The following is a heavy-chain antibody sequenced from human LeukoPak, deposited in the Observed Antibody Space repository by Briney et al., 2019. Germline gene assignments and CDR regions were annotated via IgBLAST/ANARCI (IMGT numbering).Heavy chain of an antibody. CDR2: ISVYNGHT. CDR1: GYTFSSYG. Sequence: ASVKVSCKASGYTFSSYGISWVRQAPGQGLEWVGWISVYNGHTNYAQKFQGRVTMTTDTSTSTAYLELRSLRSDDRAVYYCARGCGADCYHYFGSWGQGTLVTVSS. CDR3: ARGCGADCYHYFGS. J-gene: IGHJ4*02. V-gene: IGHV1-18*01. D-gene: IGHD2-21*01.